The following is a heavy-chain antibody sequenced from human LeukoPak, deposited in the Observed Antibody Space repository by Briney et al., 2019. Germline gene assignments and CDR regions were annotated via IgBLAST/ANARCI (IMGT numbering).Heavy chain of an antibody. CDR1: GYSISSCYY. Sequence: PSETLSLTCTVSGYSISSCYYWGLIRQPPRKGLEWIGSIYHSGSTYYHPSLKSRVTISVDTSKTQFSLKLRSVTAADTAVYYCARDLLYCSGGSCYSNWFDPWGQGTLVTVSS. CDR2: IYHSGST. J-gene: IGHJ5*02. CDR3: ARDLLYCSGGSCYSNWFDP. V-gene: IGHV4-38-2*02. D-gene: IGHD2-15*01.